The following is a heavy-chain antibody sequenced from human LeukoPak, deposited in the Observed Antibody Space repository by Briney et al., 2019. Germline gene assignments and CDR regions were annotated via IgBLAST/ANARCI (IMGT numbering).Heavy chain of an antibody. CDR1: GGSISGYY. Sequence: SETLSLTCTASGGSISGYYWSWIRQPPGKRLEWIGRIYYNESTNYNPSLKSRVTISVDPSKNQFSLKLTSVTAADTAVYYRARRHGDYWGQGTLVTVSS. D-gene: IGHD5-12*01. J-gene: IGHJ4*02. CDR2: IYYNEST. CDR3: ARRHGDY. V-gene: IGHV4-59*01.